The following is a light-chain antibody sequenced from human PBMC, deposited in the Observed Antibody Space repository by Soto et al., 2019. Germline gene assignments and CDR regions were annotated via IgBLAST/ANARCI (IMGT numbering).Light chain of an antibody. CDR2: GNS. CDR1: SSNIGAGYD. Sequence: QSVLTQPASVSGAPGQRVTLSCTGSSSNIGAGYDVHWYQQLPGTAPKLVIYGNSNRPSGVPDRFSGSKSGTSASLAITGLQAEDEADYYCQSYDSSLSGYVFGTGTKVTVL. CDR3: QSYDSSLSGYV. J-gene: IGLJ1*01. V-gene: IGLV1-40*01.